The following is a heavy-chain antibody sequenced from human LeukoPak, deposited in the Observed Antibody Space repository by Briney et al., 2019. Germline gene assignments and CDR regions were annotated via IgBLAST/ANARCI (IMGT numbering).Heavy chain of an antibody. J-gene: IGHJ6*02. V-gene: IGHV3-7*01. D-gene: IGHD1-26*01. CDR2: IKRDGSEK. CDR1: GFTFSNYW. CDR3: ARANSGNYYPYYGMDV. Sequence: GGSLRLSCAASGFTFSNYWMSWIRQAPGKGLEWVANIKRDGSEKYCVDSVKDRFTISRDNAKNSLYLQINSLRAEDTAVYYCARANSGNYYPYYGMDVWGQGTTVTVSS.